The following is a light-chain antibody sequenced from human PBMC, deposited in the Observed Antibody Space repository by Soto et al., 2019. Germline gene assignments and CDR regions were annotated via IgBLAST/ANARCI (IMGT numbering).Light chain of an antibody. CDR2: AAS. V-gene: IGKV1-39*01. Sequence: DIQMTQSPSSLSASVGDRVTITCRASQSINSYLNWYQQKPGKAPKLLIYAASSFQSGVPSRFSGSGSGTDFTLTISSLQPEDFATYYCQQSYSAPRTVGQGTKVDI. CDR1: QSINSY. CDR3: QQSYSAPRT. J-gene: IGKJ1*01.